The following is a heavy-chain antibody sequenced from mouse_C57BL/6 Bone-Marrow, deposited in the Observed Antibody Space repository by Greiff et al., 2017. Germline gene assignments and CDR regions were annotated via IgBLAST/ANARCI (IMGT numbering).Heavy chain of an antibody. V-gene: IGHV1-69*01. J-gene: IGHJ2*01. CDR1: GYTFTSYW. Sequence: VQLQQPGAELVMPGASVKLSCKASGYTFTSYWMHWVKQRPGQGLEWIGEIDPSDSYTNYNQKFKGKSTLTVDKSSSTAYMQLSSLTSEDSAVYYCARDSGTTLFDDWGQGTTLTVSS. CDR3: ARDSGTTLFDD. D-gene: IGHD4-1*01. CDR2: IDPSDSYT.